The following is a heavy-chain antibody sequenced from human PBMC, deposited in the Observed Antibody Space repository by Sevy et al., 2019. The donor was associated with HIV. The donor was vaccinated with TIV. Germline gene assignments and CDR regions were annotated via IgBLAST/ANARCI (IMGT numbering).Heavy chain of an antibody. D-gene: IGHD6-13*01. J-gene: IGHJ5*02. CDR3: ARGDAPSSSWFLNWFDP. CDR1: GGSISSYY. CDR2: IYYSGST. V-gene: IGHV4-59*01. Sequence: SETLSLTCTVSGGSISSYYWSWIRQPPGKGLEWIGYIYYSGSTNYNPSLKSRVTISVDTSKNQFSLKLSSVTAADTAVSYCARGDAPSSSWFLNWFDPWGQGTLVTVSS.